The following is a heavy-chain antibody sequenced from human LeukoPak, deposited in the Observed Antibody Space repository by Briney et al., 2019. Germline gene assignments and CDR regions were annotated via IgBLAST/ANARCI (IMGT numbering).Heavy chain of an antibody. D-gene: IGHD6-13*01. V-gene: IGHV4-38-2*01. CDR2: IYHSGST. J-gene: IGHJ2*01. CDR1: GYSISSGYY. CDR3: ARLPYSSSWAYWYFDL. Sequence: SEILSLTCAVSGYSISSGYYWGWIRQPPGKGLEWIGSIYHSGSTYYNPSLKSRVTISVDTSKNQFSLKLSSVTAADTAVYYCARLPYSSSWAYWYFDLWGRGTLVTVSS.